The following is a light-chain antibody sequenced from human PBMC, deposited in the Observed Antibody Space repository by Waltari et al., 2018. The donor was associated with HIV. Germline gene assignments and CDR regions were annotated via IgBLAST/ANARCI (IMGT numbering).Light chain of an antibody. CDR1: ALPKQF. CDR2: KDT. Sequence: SYEVTQPPSVSVSPGQTATITCSGDALPKQFAYWYQQKPGQAPTLVIYKDTERPSGIPERFSGTSSGTIVTWTTSGVQAGDEADYYCQSGDSSGTYGVFGGGTKLTV. CDR3: QSGDSSGTYGV. V-gene: IGLV3-25*03. J-gene: IGLJ3*02.